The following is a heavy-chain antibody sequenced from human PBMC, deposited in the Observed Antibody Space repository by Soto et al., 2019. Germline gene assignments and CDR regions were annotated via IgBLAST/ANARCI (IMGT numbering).Heavy chain of an antibody. Sequence: ASVKVSCKVSGYTLTELSMHWVRQAPGKGLEWMGGFDPEDGETIYAQKFQDRVTITRDTSATTAYMELSNLRSEDTAVFYCARSGYSSGWYHWYFDLWGRGTLVTVSS. V-gene: IGHV1-24*01. J-gene: IGHJ2*01. CDR2: FDPEDGET. CDR1: GYTLTELS. D-gene: IGHD6-19*01. CDR3: ARSGYSSGWYHWYFDL.